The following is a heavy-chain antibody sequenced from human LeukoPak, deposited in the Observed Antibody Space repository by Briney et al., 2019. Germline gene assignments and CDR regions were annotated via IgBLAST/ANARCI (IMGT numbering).Heavy chain of an antibody. CDR3: ARVPRSYYYYYYMDV. V-gene: IGHV4-4*07. CDR2: IYSSGST. CDR1: GGSISNYY. J-gene: IGHJ6*03. Sequence: SETLSLTCTVSGGSISNYYWNWIRQPAGKGLEWIGRIYSSGSTNYNSSLKSRVTMSVDTSKNQFSLKLNSVTAADTAVYYCARVPRSYYYYYYMDVWGKGTTVSVSS.